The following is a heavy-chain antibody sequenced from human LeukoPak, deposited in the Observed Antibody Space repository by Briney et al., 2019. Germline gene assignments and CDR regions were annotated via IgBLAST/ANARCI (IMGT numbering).Heavy chain of an antibody. CDR2: IYPGDSDT. V-gene: IGHV5-51*01. CDR3: ARLVDTAMVIGYYFDY. Sequence: GESLKISCKGSGYSFTSYWIGRVRQMPGKGLEWMGIIYPGDSDTRYSPSFLGQVTISADKSISTAYLQWSSLKASDTAMYYCARLVDTAMVIGYYFDYWGQGTLVTVSS. CDR1: GYSFTSYW. D-gene: IGHD5-18*01. J-gene: IGHJ4*02.